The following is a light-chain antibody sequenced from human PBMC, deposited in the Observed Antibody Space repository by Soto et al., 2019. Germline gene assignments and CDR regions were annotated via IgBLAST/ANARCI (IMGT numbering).Light chain of an antibody. V-gene: IGKV4-1*01. CDR1: QRVLYSPNNKNY. CDR2: WAS. CDR3: QQYYNTPLT. Sequence: DIVMTQSPDSLAVSLGERATINCKSSQRVLYSPNNKNYLAWYQQKPGQPPKLLIYWASTRESGVPDRFSGSGSETDFTLTISSLQAGDVAVYYCQQYYNTPLTFGGGTKVDI. J-gene: IGKJ4*01.